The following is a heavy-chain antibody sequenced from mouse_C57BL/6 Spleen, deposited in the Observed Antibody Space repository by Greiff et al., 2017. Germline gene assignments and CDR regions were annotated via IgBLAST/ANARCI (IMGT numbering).Heavy chain of an antibody. CDR1: GFTFTDYY. D-gene: IGHD2-1*01. Sequence: EVQLVESGGGLVQPGGSLSHSCAASGFTFTDYYMSWVRQPPGKALEWLGFIRNKANGYTTEYSASVKGRFTISRDNSQSILYLQMNALRAEDSATYYCSRLYGNYVWYFDVWGTGTTVTVSS. V-gene: IGHV7-3*01. CDR2: IRNKANGYTT. CDR3: SRLYGNYVWYFDV. J-gene: IGHJ1*03.